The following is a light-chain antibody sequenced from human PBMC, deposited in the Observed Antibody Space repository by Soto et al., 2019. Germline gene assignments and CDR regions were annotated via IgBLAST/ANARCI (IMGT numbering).Light chain of an antibody. CDR1: SSDVGGYNY. CDR3: SSYTSSSTHVV. V-gene: IGLV2-14*01. J-gene: IGLJ2*01. Sequence: QSALTQPASVSGSPGQSITISCTGTSSDVGGYNYVYWFQQHPGKAPKLMIYDVGNRPSGVSNRFSGSKSGNTASLTISGLQAEDEADYYCSSYTSSSTHVVFGGGTKLTVL. CDR2: DVG.